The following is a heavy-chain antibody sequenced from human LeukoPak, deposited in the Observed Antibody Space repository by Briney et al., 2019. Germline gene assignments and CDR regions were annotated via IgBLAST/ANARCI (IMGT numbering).Heavy chain of an antibody. CDR2: ISSSSYYL. CDR1: GFTFSKYN. V-gene: IGHV3-21*01. Sequence: GGSLRLSCAASGFTFSKYNMNWVRQSPGKGLEWVSSISSSSYYLIYRDSVKDRFTISRDNAKNSLFLVMNSLRAEDTAVYYCARVDCSGASCYLDRWGQGTLVTVSS. D-gene: IGHD2-15*01. CDR3: ARVDCSGASCYLDR. J-gene: IGHJ4*02.